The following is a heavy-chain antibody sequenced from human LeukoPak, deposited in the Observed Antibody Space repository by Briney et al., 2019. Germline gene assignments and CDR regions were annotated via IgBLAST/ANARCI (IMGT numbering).Heavy chain of an antibody. CDR3: ARAFNYYDSSGYYYGAFDI. CDR2: IYTSGST. Sequence: PSETLSLTCTVSGGSISSGSYYWSWIRQPAGKGLEWIGRIYTSGSTNYNPSLKSRVTISVDRSKSQFSLKLSSVTAADTAVYYCARAFNYYDSSGYYYGAFDIWGQGTMVTVSS. D-gene: IGHD3-22*01. J-gene: IGHJ3*02. V-gene: IGHV4-61*02. CDR1: GGSISSGSYY.